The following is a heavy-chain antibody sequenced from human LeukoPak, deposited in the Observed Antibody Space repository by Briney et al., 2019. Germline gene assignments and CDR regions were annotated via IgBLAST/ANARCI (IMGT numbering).Heavy chain of an antibody. J-gene: IGHJ4*02. CDR1: GESFTTYW. V-gene: IGHV5-51*01. D-gene: IGHD4-23*01. CDR2: IYPGDSDT. Sequence: GESLKISCKASGESFTTYWIGWVRQLPGKGLEWMGIIYPGDSDTRYSPSFQGQVTFSADKSISTAYLQWSSLKASDTAMYYCARRKLTPRRYFDYWGQGILVTVSS. CDR3: ARRKLTPRRYFDY.